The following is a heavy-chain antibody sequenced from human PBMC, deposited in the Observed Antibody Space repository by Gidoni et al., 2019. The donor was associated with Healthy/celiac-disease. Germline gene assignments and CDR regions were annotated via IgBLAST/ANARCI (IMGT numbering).Heavy chain of an antibody. J-gene: IGHJ1*01. V-gene: IGHV3-30*18. CDR1: G. D-gene: IGHD3-3*01. CDR3: AKGDWYYDFWSGYLQH. CDR2: ISYDGSNK. Sequence: GMHWVRQAPGKGLEWVAVISYDGSNKYYADSVKGRFTISRDNSKNTLYLQMNSLRAEDTAVYYCAKGDWYYDFWSGYLQHWGQGTLVTVSS.